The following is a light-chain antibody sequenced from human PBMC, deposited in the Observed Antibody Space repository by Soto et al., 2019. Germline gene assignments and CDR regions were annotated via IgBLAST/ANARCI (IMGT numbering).Light chain of an antibody. Sequence: EIVLTQSPGTLSLSPGERATLSCRASQSVSSSYLAWYQQKPGQAPRLLIYGASSRATGIPDRFSGSGSGTDFTLPISRLEPQHFAVYYCHQYDSSPPITFGHATRLQMK. CDR1: QSVSSSY. CDR2: GAS. V-gene: IGKV3-20*01. J-gene: IGKJ5*01. CDR3: HQYDSSPPIT.